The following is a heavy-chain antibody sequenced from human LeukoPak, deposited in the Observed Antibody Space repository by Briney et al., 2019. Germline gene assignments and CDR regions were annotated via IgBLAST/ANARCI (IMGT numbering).Heavy chain of an antibody. D-gene: IGHD3-10*01. V-gene: IGHV3-48*02. J-gene: IGHJ4*02. CDR2: ISSTSSTI. Sequence: PGGSLRLSCAASGFTFSDYYMNWVRQAPGKGLEWVSYISSTSSTIYYADSVEGRFTISRDNAKNSPYLQMNSLRDDDTAVYYCARSGSYGSGNGWGQGTLVTVSS. CDR1: GFTFSDYY. CDR3: ARSGSYGSGNG.